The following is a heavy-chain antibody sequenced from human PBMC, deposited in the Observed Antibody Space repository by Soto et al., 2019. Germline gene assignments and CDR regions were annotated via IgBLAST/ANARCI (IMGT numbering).Heavy chain of an antibody. CDR2: ISGSGGST. Sequence: EVQLLESGGGLVQTGGSLRLSCAASGFTFSSYAMRWVRQAPGKGLEWVSAISGSGGSTYYADPVKGRFTISRDNSKNTLYLQINSPRAEDTAVYYGARRGSGSYYDYWGQGTLVTVSS. CDR3: ARRGSGSYYDY. D-gene: IGHD1-26*01. V-gene: IGHV3-23*01. J-gene: IGHJ4*02. CDR1: GFTFSSYA.